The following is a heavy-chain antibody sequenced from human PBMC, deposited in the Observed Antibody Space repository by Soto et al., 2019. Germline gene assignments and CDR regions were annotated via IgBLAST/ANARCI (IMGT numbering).Heavy chain of an antibody. CDR1: GFTFSSYW. CDR2: IKQDGSET. Sequence: GGSVRLSCAASGFTFSSYWMSWVRQAPGKGLEWVANIKQDGSETYYVDSLKGRFSISRDNAKNSLYLQMNSLRAEDTAVYYCARGTYSSGWYPDYFDYWGQGTPVTVSS. D-gene: IGHD6-19*01. CDR3: ARGTYSSGWYPDYFDY. V-gene: IGHV3-7*03. J-gene: IGHJ4*02.